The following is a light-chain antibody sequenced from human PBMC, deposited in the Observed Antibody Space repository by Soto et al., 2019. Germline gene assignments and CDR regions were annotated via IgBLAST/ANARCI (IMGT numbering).Light chain of an antibody. V-gene: IGKV3-20*01. CDR2: GAS. CDR3: QPYGSALPLT. Sequence: IVLTQSPGTLSLSPGEGATLSCRASETLSSSYLHWYQQKPGQSPRLIIFGASNRATGIPNRFSGSASGTEFTLTISRLEPEEVAVYCCQPYGSALPLTFGGGTMVETK. CDR1: ETLSSSY. J-gene: IGKJ4*01.